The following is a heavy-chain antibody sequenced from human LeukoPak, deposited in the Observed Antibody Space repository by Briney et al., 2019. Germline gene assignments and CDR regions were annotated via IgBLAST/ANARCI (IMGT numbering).Heavy chain of an antibody. CDR2: IYHNDSET. V-gene: IGHV5-51*07. CDR3: AGFSASSLAKNLFDH. CDR1: GYKFSDYW. Sequence: AESQKISCTGSGYKFSDYWIGWMHQMPGKGLEWVGIIYHNDSETKYSPSFQGQVTISADKSINTAYLEWSSLKSSDSAIYYCAGFSASSLAKNLFDHWGQGTLITVSS. D-gene: IGHD5-12*01. J-gene: IGHJ5*02.